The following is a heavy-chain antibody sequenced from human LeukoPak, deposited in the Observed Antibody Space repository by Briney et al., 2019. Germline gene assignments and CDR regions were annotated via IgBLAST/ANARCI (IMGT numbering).Heavy chain of an antibody. CDR1: AFTFSSYA. D-gene: IGHD3-22*01. Sequence: TGGSLRLSCAASAFTFSSYAMSWVRQAPGKGLEWVSAISGSGGSTYYADSVKGRFTISRDNSKNTLYLQMTSLRAEDTAVYYCAKDTKTYYYDSSGYYTPPYFDYWGQGTLVTVSS. CDR3: AKDTKTYYYDSSGYYTPPYFDY. CDR2: ISGSGGST. V-gene: IGHV3-23*01. J-gene: IGHJ4*02.